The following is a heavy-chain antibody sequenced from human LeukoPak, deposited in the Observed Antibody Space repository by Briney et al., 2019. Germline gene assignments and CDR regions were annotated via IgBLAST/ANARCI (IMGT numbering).Heavy chain of an antibody. D-gene: IGHD4-11*01. CDR3: ARDMTTVRYYYYYMDG. CDR1: GFTFSSYR. CDR2: ISSSSSNI. J-gene: IGHJ6*03. V-gene: IGHV3-48*01. Sequence: GGSLRLSCAASGFTFSSYRMNWVRQAPGKGLEWVSYISSSSSNIYYADSVKGRFTISRDNAKNSLYLQMNSLRAEDTAVYYCARDMTTVRYYYYYMDGWGKGTTVTVSS.